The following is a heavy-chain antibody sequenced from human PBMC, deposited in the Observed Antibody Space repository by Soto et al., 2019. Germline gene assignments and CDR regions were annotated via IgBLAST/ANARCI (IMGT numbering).Heavy chain of an antibody. V-gene: IGHV3-30-3*01. CDR2: ISFDGGNK. CDR1: GFTFSRNA. Sequence: QVQLVESGGGVVQPGRSLRLSCAASGFTFSRNAIHWVRQAPGKGLEWVAIISFDGGNKYYADSVKGRFTISRDNSKNTLYLQMNSLRVEDTAVYFCARVVVLTAAGSTDYWGQGTLVTVSS. J-gene: IGHJ4*02. D-gene: IGHD6-13*01. CDR3: ARVVVLTAAGSTDY.